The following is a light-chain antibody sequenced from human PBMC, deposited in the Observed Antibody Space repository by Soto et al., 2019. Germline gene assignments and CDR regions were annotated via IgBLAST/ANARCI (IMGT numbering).Light chain of an antibody. V-gene: IGLV1-44*01. CDR1: NSNIGSNT. Sequence: QTVVTQPPSASGTPGQRVTLSCFGSNSNIGSNTVTWYQQVLGSAPKLVMYGDNQRPSGVPDRLSGSRSGSSASLAITGLQTEDEADYFCAAWDDNLKGPVFGGGTKLTVL. CDR2: GDN. J-gene: IGLJ3*02. CDR3: AAWDDNLKGPV.